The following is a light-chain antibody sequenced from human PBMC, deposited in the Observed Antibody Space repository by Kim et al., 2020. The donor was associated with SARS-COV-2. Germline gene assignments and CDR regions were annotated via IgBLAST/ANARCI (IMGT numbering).Light chain of an antibody. V-gene: IGKV1-39*01. CDR3: QQSYSTPQT. CDR1: QSISSY. CDR2: AAS. Sequence: SASVGGRVTITCRASQSISSYLNWYQQKPGKAPKLLIYAASSLQSGVPSRFSGSGSGTDFTLTISSLQPEDFATYYCQQSYSTPQTFGQGTKLEI. J-gene: IGKJ2*01.